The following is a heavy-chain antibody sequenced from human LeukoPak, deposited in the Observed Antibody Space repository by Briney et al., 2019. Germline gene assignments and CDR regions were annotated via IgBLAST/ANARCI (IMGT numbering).Heavy chain of an antibody. CDR1: GGSFSGYY. CDR3: ARRLGRKFGQRFYYYHYMDV. D-gene: IGHD3-10*01. J-gene: IGHJ6*03. CDR2: MNHSGST. V-gene: IGHV4-34*01. Sequence: SETLFRTCAVYGGSFSGYYWRWIRQPPGKGLEWIGEMNHSGSTNNNPSLKSRVTISVDTAKNQFSLKLRSVSAADTAVYYCARRLGRKFGQRFYYYHYMDVWGKGTTVTISS.